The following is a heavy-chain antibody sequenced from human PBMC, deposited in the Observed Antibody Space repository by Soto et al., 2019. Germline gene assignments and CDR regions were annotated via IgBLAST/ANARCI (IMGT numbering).Heavy chain of an antibody. CDR3: ARVGAYCSGGSCYRWFDP. J-gene: IGHJ5*02. Sequence: SVKVSCKASGGTFSSYAISWVRQAPGQGLEWMGGIIPIFGTANYAQKFQGRVTITADESTSTAYMELSSLRSEDTAVYYCARVGAYCSGGSCYRWFDPWGQGTLVTRLL. V-gene: IGHV1-69*13. CDR2: IIPIFGTA. CDR1: GGTFSSYA. D-gene: IGHD2-15*01.